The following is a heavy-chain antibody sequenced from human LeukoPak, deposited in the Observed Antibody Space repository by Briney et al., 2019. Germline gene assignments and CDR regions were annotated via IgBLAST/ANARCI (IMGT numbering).Heavy chain of an antibody. CDR3: ARPAGSSPSHKPGDY. D-gene: IGHD3-10*01. V-gene: IGHV4-39*01. CDR2: IYYSGST. Sequence: SETLSLTCTVSGGSISSSSYYWGWLRQPPGKGLEWSGSIYYSGSTYYNPSLKSRVTISVDTSKNQFSLKLSSVTAADTAVYYCARPAGSSPSHKPGDYWGQGTLVTVSS. J-gene: IGHJ4*02. CDR1: GGSISSSSYY.